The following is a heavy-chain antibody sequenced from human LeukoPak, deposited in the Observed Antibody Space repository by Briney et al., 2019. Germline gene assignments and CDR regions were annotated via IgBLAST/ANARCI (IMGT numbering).Heavy chain of an antibody. V-gene: IGHV4-34*01. D-gene: IGHD5-18*01. CDR1: GGSFSGYY. CDR2: INHSGST. Sequence: ASETLSLTCAVYGGSFSGYYWSWIRQPPGKGLEWIGEINHSGSTNYNPSLKSRVTISVDTSKNQFSLKPSSVTAADTAVYYCARLDTAMDTYYYYGMDVWGQGTTVTVSS. J-gene: IGHJ6*02. CDR3: ARLDTAMDTYYYYGMDV.